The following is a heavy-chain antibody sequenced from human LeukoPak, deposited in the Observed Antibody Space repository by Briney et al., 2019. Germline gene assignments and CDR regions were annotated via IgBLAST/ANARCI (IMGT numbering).Heavy chain of an antibody. CDR2: IRYDGSNK. J-gene: IGHJ4*02. Sequence: GGSLRLSCAPSVLTFSSYGMHWVRQAPGKGLEWVAFIRYDGSNKYYADSVKGRFTISRDNSKNTLYLQMNSLRAEDTAVYYCAKDVGWLQSGAFDYWGQGTLVTVSS. V-gene: IGHV3-30*02. CDR1: VLTFSSYG. D-gene: IGHD5-24*01. CDR3: AKDVGWLQSGAFDY.